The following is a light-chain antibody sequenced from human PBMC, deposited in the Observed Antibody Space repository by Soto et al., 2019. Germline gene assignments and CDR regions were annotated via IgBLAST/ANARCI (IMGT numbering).Light chain of an antibody. Sequence: QSVLTQPASVSGSPGQSITIPCTGASSDIGLYNYVSWYQHHPGKAPKLLISDRFSGSKSGNTASLTISGLQAEDEADYYCYSYAGDYVYVFGTGTKGT. J-gene: IGLJ1*01. V-gene: IGLV2-23*01. CDR3: YSYAGDYVYV. CDR1: SSDIGLYNY.